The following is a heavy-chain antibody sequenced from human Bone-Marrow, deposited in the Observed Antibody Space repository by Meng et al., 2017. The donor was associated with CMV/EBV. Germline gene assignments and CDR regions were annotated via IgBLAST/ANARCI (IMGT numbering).Heavy chain of an antibody. V-gene: IGHV4-39*07. CDR3: ARDVYGRGWFDP. J-gene: IGHJ5*02. Sequence: QLQLQESGPGLVKPSETLSLTCTVSGGSISSSSYYWGWIRQPPGKGLEWIGSIYYSGSTYYNPSLKSRVTISVDTSKNQFSLKLSSVTAADTAVYYCARDVYGRGWFDPWGQGTLVTLSS. CDR1: GGSISSSSYY. D-gene: IGHD3-16*01. CDR2: IYYSGST.